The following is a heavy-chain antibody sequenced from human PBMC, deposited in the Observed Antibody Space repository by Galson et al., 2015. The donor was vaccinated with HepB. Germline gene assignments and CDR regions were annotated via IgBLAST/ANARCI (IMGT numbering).Heavy chain of an antibody. V-gene: IGHV3-33*08. J-gene: IGHJ4*02. Sequence: SLRLSCAASGFTLSSYGMHWVRQAPGKGLEWVAVIWYDGSNKYYADSVKGRFTISRDNSKNTLYLQMNSLRAEDTAVYYCGRDINPRQQWQVALRYWGQGTHVTVSS. CDR3: GRDINPRQQWQVALRY. CDR2: IWYDGSNK. D-gene: IGHD6-19*01. CDR1: GFTLSSYG.